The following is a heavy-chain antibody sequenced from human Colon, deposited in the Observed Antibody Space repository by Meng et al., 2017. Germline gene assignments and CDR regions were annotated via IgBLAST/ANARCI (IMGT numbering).Heavy chain of an antibody. Sequence: QVRWQGPGPRLWRPSGTLSLTCTVSGVSISSYIWWSWARQHPGKGMEWIGEFYHRGDTNYNPSLKSRVDISVDKSKNQFYLSLFSVTAADTAVYYCGRDQGRELINHWGQGTLVTVSS. V-gene: IGHV4-4*02. CDR3: GRDQGRELINH. D-gene: IGHD1-7*01. J-gene: IGHJ4*02. CDR2: FYHRGDT. CDR1: GVSISSYIW.